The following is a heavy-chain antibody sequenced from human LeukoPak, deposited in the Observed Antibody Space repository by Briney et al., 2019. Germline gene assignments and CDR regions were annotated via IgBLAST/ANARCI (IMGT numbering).Heavy chain of an antibody. J-gene: IGHJ6*02. Sequence: SETLSLTCAVSGGSFSGYYWSWIRQPPGKGLEWIGEINHSGSTNYNPSLKSRVTISVDTSKNQFSLKLSSVTAADTAVYYCARDRLLVFPPNYGRDVWGQGTTVTVSS. V-gene: IGHV4-34*01. CDR1: GGSFSGYY. CDR2: INHSGST. D-gene: IGHD2-21*01. CDR3: ARDRLLVFPPNYGRDV.